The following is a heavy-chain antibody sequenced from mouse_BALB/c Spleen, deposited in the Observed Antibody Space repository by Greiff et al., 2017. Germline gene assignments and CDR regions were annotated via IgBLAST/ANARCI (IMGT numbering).Heavy chain of an antibody. V-gene: IGHV5-17*02. D-gene: IGHD1-1*01. Sequence: EVMLVESGGGLVQPGGSRKLSCAASGFTFSSFGMHWVRQAPEKGLEWVAYISSGSSTIYYADTVKGRFTISRDNPKNTLFLQMTSLRSEDTAMYYCARNGSSFYFDVWGAGTTVTVSS. CDR1: GFTFSSFG. CDR3: ARNGSSFYFDV. CDR2: ISSGSSTI. J-gene: IGHJ1*01.